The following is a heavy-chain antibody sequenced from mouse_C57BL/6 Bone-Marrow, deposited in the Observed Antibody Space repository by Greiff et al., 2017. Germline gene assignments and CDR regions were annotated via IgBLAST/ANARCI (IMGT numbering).Heavy chain of an antibody. CDR3: ARFYDSNFYYAMDY. CDR1: GFTFSSYG. Sequence: EVQGVESGGDLVKPGGSLKLSCAASGFTFSSYGMSWVRQTPDKRLEWVATISSGGSYTYYPDSVKGRFTISRDNAKNTLYLQMSSLKSEDTAMYYCARFYDSNFYYAMDYWGQGTSVTVAS. D-gene: IGHD2-5*01. CDR2: ISSGGSYT. J-gene: IGHJ4*01. V-gene: IGHV5-6*01.